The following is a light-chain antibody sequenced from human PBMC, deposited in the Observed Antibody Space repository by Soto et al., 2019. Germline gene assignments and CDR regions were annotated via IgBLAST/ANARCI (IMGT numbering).Light chain of an antibody. CDR1: QSISSY. CDR3: QQSYSIFWT. J-gene: IGKJ1*01. Sequence: DIQMTQSPSSLSASVGDRVTITCRASQSISSYLNWYQQKPEKAPKLLIYAASSLQSGVPSRFRGSGSGTDVTRTVSSLQPEYFATYYCQQSYSIFWTVRQGTEGEIK. CDR2: AAS. V-gene: IGKV1-39*01.